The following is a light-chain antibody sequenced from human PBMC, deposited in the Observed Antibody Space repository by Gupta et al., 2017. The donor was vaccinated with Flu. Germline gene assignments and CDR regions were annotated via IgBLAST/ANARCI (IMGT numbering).Light chain of an antibody. J-gene: IGKJ4*01. V-gene: IGKV1-33*01. CDR2: DAS. CDR1: QDISNY. Sequence: DIQTTPSPSSLSASVGDRVTITCQASQDISNYLNWYQQKPGKAPKLLIYDASNLETGVPSRFSGSGSGTDFTFTISSLQPEDIATYYCQQYDNLLLTFGGGTKVEIK. CDR3: QQYDNLLLT.